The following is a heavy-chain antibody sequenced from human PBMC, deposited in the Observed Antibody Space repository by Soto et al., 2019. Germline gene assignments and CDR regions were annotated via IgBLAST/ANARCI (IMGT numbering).Heavy chain of an antibody. V-gene: IGHV4-4*02. CDR2: IYHSGST. D-gene: IGHD3-10*01. Sequence: QVQLQESGPGLVKPSGTLSLICAVSGASISSSNWWSWVRQPPGKGLEWIGEIYHSGSTNYNPSLNSRVTISVAKSKNQFSLKLNSVTAADTAVYSCARDSYYGSGTWWFGPWGQGTLVTVSS. CDR1: GASISSSNW. CDR3: ARDSYYGSGTWWFGP. J-gene: IGHJ5*02.